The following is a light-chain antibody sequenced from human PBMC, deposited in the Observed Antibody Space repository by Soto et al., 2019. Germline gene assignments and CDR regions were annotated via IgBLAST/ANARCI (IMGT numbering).Light chain of an antibody. CDR1: SSNIGAGYD. J-gene: IGLJ2*01. Sequence: QSVLTQPPSVSGAPGQRVTISCSGSSSNIGAGYDVHWYQQLPGTAPKLLIYDNNNRPSGVPGRFSGSKSGTSASLAIPGLQAEDEADYYCQSYDYSLRAHYVVGDGTKLTVL. CDR3: QSYDYSLRAHYV. CDR2: DNN. V-gene: IGLV1-40*01.